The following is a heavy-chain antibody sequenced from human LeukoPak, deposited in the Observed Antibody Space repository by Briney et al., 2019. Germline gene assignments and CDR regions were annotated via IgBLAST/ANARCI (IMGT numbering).Heavy chain of an antibody. CDR3: ARRDSGSYSCFDY. CDR2: IYSSGST. V-gene: IGHV4-4*09. J-gene: IGHJ4*02. D-gene: IGHD1-26*01. Sequence: KASETLSLTCTVSGGSISSYYWSWIRQPPGKGLEWIGYIYSSGSTNYNPSLKTRVTISVDTSKNQFSVRLSSVPAADTAVYYCARRDSGSYSCFDYWGQGTLVTVSS. CDR1: GGSISSYY.